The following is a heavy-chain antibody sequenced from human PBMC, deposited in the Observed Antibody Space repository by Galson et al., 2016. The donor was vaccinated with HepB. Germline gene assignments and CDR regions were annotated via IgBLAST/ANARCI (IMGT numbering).Heavy chain of an antibody. Sequence: SETLSLTCAVSGGSFSGYYWSWIRQSPGKGLEWIGEINESGTANYNPSLQSRVTVSVDTSKNQFSLKVNSVTAADTAVYYCARGGFGRLVNSPTTNWFDPWGQGTLVTVSP. V-gene: IGHV4-34*01. CDR1: GGSFSGYY. D-gene: IGHD3-16*01. J-gene: IGHJ5*02. CDR2: INESGTA. CDR3: ARGGFGRLVNSPTTNWFDP.